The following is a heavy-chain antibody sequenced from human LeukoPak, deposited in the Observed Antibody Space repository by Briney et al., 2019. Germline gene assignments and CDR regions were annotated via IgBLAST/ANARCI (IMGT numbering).Heavy chain of an antibody. CDR2: ISSSSYI. J-gene: IGHJ2*01. CDR3: ARESAPEWYFDL. Sequence: PGGSLRLSCAASGFTFSSYSMDWVRQAPGKGLEWVSSISSSSYIYYADSVKGRFTISRDNAKDLLYLQMNSLRAEDTAVYYCARESAPEWYFDLWGRGTLVTVSS. V-gene: IGHV3-21*01. CDR1: GFTFSSYS.